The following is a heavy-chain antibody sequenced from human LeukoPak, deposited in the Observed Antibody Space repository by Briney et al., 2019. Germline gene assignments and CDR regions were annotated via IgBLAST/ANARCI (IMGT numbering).Heavy chain of an antibody. J-gene: IGHJ3*02. CDR3: ARDGGLDAFDI. CDR2: IYTSGST. CDR1: GVSVSNYY. Sequence: SSETLSLTCTVSGVSVSNYYWSWIRQPAGKGLEWVGRIYTSGSTNYNPSLKSRVTMSVDTSKNQFSLKLSSVTAADTAVYYCARDGGLDAFDIWGQGTMVTVSS. D-gene: IGHD2-15*01. V-gene: IGHV4-4*07.